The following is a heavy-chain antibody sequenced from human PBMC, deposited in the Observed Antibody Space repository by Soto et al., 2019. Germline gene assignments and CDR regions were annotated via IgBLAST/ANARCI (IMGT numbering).Heavy chain of an antibody. D-gene: IGHD1-20*01. CDR3: AIQYNWNDGFVWFDP. Sequence: ASVKVSCKASGYTFTGYYMHWVRQAPGQGLEWMGWINPNSGGTNYAQKFQGWVTMTRDTSISTAYMELSRLRSDDTAVYYCAIQYNWNDGFVWFDPWGQGTLVTVSS. CDR1: GYTFTGYY. J-gene: IGHJ5*02. CDR2: INPNSGGT. V-gene: IGHV1-2*04.